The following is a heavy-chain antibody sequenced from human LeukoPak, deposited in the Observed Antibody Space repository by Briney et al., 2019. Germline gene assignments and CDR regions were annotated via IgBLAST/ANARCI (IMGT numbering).Heavy chain of an antibody. J-gene: IGHJ4*02. CDR2: ISSSGSYI. CDR1: GFXFSSYS. V-gene: IGHV3-21*01. D-gene: IGHD1-1*01. CDR3: ASRTGGY. Sequence: GGSLRLSCAASGFXFSSYSVNWVRQAPGKGLAWVSSISSSGSYIYYADSVKGRFIISRDNAKNSLYLQLNSLRDEDTAVYYCASRTGGYWGQGTLVTVSS.